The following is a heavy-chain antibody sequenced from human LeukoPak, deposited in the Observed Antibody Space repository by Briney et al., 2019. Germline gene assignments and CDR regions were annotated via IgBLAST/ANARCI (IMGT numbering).Heavy chain of an antibody. CDR2: INHSGST. J-gene: IGHJ1*01. D-gene: IGHD2-2*01. V-gene: IGHV4-34*01. CDR3: ARRRYCSSTSCSNPRGYFQH. CDR1: GESFSGYY. Sequence: TSETLSLTCAVYGESFSGYYWSWIRQPPGKGLEWIGEINHSGSTNYNPSLKSRVTISVDTSKNQFSLKLSSVTAADTAVYYCARRRYCSSTSCSNPRGYFQHWGQGTLVTVSS.